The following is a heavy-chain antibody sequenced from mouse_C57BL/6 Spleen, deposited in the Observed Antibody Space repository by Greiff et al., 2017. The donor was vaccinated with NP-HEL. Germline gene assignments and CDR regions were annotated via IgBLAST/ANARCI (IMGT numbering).Heavy chain of an antibody. D-gene: IGHD3-2*02. CDR2: IYPSDSAP. CDR3: TRKSSGYAMDY. Sequence: VQLQQPGAELVRPGSSVKLSCKASGYTFTSYWMAWVKQRPGQGLEWIGNIYPSDSAPHYTQKFKDKATLTVDKSSSKAYMQLSSLTSEDSAVYYCTRKSSGYAMDYWGQGTSVTVSS. V-gene: IGHV1-61*01. J-gene: IGHJ4*01. CDR1: GYTFTSYW.